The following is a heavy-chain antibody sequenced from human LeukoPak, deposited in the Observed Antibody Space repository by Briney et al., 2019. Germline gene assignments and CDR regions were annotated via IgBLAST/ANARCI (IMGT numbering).Heavy chain of an antibody. CDR2: LSGSGTAT. Sequence: GGSLRLSCEASEFTFSRYAMSWIRQARGTALEWVSSLSGSGTATYYADSVKGRFTTSRDNSKDTLYLQMDNLRADDTAVYYCAKHLGSHSFLFYYMDVWGKGTSVIVSS. J-gene: IGHJ6*03. V-gene: IGHV3-23*01. CDR3: AKHLGSHSFLFYYMDV. CDR1: EFTFSRYA. D-gene: IGHD2-21*01.